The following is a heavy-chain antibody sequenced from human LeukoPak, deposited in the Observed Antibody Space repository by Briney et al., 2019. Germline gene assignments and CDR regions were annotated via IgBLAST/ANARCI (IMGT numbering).Heavy chain of an antibody. J-gene: IGHJ4*02. CDR1: GFTFSSYA. V-gene: IGHV3-23*01. CDR2: ISGSDSRT. Sequence: GASLRLSCAASGFTFSSYAMSWVRQAPGKGLEWVSSISGSDSRTYHADSVKGRFTISRDNSKNTLYLQMNSLRAEDTAVYYCAKDDYGNYITSFDYWGQGTLVTVSS. CDR3: AKDDYGNYITSFDY. D-gene: IGHD4-11*01.